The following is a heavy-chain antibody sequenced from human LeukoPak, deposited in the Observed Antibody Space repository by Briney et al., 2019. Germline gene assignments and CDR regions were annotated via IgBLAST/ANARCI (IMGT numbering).Heavy chain of an antibody. CDR2: ISSSGSTI. D-gene: IGHD2-15*01. V-gene: IGHV3-11*04. CDR3: ARGPAGCSGGSCYWRPFDY. CDR1: GFTFSDYY. J-gene: IGHJ4*02. Sequence: GGSLRLSCAASGFTFSDYYMSWIRQAPGKGLEWVSYISSSGSTIYYADSVKGRFTISRDNSKNTLYLQMNSLRAEDTAVYYCARGPAGCSGGSCYWRPFDYWGQGTLVTVSS.